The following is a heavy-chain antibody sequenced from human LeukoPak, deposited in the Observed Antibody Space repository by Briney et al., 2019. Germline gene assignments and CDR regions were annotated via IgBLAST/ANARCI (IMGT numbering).Heavy chain of an antibody. Sequence: SETLSLTCTVSGGSISSYYWSWIRQPAGKGLEWIGRIYTSESTNYNPSLKSRVTMSVDTSKNQFSLKLSSVTAADTAVYYCARDRCSSTSCYTGWFDPWGQGTLVTVSS. J-gene: IGHJ5*02. V-gene: IGHV4-4*07. CDR1: GGSISSYY. D-gene: IGHD2-2*02. CDR2: IYTSEST. CDR3: ARDRCSSTSCYTGWFDP.